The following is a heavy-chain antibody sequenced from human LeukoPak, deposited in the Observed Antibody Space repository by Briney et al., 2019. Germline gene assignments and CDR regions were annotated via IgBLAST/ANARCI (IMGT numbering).Heavy chain of an antibody. V-gene: IGHV4-39*01. CDR3: ARLLRATMIDY. J-gene: IGHJ4*02. D-gene: IGHD3-22*01. Sequence: SETLSLTCTVPGGSISSSTYSWGWIRQPPGRGLEWIGTISYSGSTYYNPSLKSRVTISVDTSKNQFSLKLSSVTAADTAVYYCARLLRATMIDYWGQGTLVTVSS. CDR1: GGSISSSTYS. CDR2: ISYSGST.